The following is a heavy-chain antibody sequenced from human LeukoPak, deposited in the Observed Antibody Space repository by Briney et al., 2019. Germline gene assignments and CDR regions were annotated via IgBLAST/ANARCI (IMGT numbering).Heavy chain of an antibody. J-gene: IGHJ4*02. D-gene: IGHD3-22*01. CDR1: GYTFTSYA. Sequence: ASVKVSCKASGYTFTSYAMHWVRQAPGQRLEWMGWINAGNGNTKYSQKFQGRVTITRDTSASTAYMELSSLRSGDTAVYYCARGLTYYYDSSGYYYFDYWGQGTLVTVSS. CDR3: ARGLTYYYDSSGYYYFDY. CDR2: INAGNGNT. V-gene: IGHV1-3*01.